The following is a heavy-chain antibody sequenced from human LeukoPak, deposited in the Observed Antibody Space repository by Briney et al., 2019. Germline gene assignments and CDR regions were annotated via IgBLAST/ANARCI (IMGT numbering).Heavy chain of an antibody. V-gene: IGHV3-11*01. Sequence: GGSLRLPCAASGFTFSDYYMSWIRQAPGKGLEWVSYISSSGSTMYYADSVKGRFTISRDNAKNSLYLQMNSLRAEDTAVYYCARESTLVVVPAAILDPWGQGTLVTVSS. J-gene: IGHJ5*02. D-gene: IGHD2-2*02. CDR1: GFTFSDYY. CDR2: ISSSGSTM. CDR3: ARESTLVVVPAAILDP.